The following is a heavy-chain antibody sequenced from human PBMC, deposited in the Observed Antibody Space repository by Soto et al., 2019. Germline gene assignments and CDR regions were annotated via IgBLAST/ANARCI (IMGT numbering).Heavy chain of an antibody. J-gene: IGHJ6*02. D-gene: IGHD2-21*01. Sequence: GGSLRLSCAASGFTFNTYTMSWVRQAPGKGLEWVSAISGNGGITNYADSVKGRFTISRDNSKNTLYLQMNSLRTEDTAIYLCAKDRRAVIANIYYYYYGMDVWGQGTTVTVSS. CDR1: GFTFNTYT. CDR2: ISGNGGIT. V-gene: IGHV3-23*01. CDR3: AKDRRAVIANIYYYYYGMDV.